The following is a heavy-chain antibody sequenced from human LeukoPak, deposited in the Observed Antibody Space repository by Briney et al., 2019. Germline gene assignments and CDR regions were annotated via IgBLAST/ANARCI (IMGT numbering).Heavy chain of an antibody. V-gene: IGHV3-7*01. Sequence: PGGSLRLSCAASGFTFSTYSMNWVRQAPGKGLEWVANIKQDGSEKYYVDSVKGRFTISRDNAKNSLYLQMNSLRAEDTAVYYCARGTTVTTPVGRVDYWGQGTLVTVSS. CDR3: ARGTTVTTPVGRVDY. CDR1: GFTFSTYS. D-gene: IGHD4-17*01. J-gene: IGHJ4*02. CDR2: IKQDGSEK.